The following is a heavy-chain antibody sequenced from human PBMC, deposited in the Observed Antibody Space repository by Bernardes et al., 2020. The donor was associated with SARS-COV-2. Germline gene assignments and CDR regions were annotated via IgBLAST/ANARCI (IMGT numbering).Heavy chain of an antibody. D-gene: IGHD3-3*01. CDR1: GGAFMGYS. J-gene: IGHJ4*02. Sequence: SETLSLTCAVYGGAFMGYSWTWIRQAPGKGREWIGEINRSGNTNYNPSLKSRVTISVDTSKNQFSLRLYSVTGADTAVYYCARGSLQFLFTQRYFFDHWGQGTLVTVSS. V-gene: IGHV4-34*01. CDR3: ARGSLQFLFTQRYFFDH. CDR2: INRSGNT.